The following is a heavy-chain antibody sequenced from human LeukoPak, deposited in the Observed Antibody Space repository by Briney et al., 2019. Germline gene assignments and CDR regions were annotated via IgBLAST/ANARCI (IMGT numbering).Heavy chain of an antibody. CDR3: AKTSLSDASGHYYYMDV. Sequence: GGTLRLSCAASGFTFSSYDMSWVRQAPGKGPQWVSSISGSGGSTYYADSVKGRFTISRDNSQNTVSLQVNNLRTEDTALYYCAKTSLSDASGHYYYMDVWGKGTTVTVSS. CDR2: ISGSGGST. V-gene: IGHV3-23*01. D-gene: IGHD3-3*01. J-gene: IGHJ6*03. CDR1: GFTFSSYD.